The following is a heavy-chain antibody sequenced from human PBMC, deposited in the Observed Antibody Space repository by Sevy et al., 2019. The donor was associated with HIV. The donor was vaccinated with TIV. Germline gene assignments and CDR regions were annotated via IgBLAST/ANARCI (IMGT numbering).Heavy chain of an antibody. D-gene: IGHD3-22*01. CDR1: GFTFSSYW. Sequence: GESLKISCAASGFTFSSYWMSWVRQAPGKGLEWVANIKQDGSEKYYVDSVKGRFTISRDNAKNSLYLQMNGLRAEDTAVYYCARDYPNNYYDSSGTNYYYGMDVWGQGTTVTVSS. CDR3: ARDYPNNYYDSSGTNYYYGMDV. CDR2: IKQDGSEK. J-gene: IGHJ6*02. V-gene: IGHV3-7*01.